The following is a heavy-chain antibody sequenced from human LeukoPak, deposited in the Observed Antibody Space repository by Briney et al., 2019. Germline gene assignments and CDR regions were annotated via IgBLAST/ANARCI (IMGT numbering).Heavy chain of an antibody. D-gene: IGHD3-10*01. CDR3: ARARGTGAFDT. CDR1: GFTFSDYY. Sequence: GGSLRLSCAASGFTFSDYYMSWIRQAPGKGLEWVSYISSSGSTISYADSVTGRFTISRDNPKNSLYLQMNSLRAEDTAVYYCARARGTGAFDTWAPGTMVTVSS. J-gene: IGHJ3*02. V-gene: IGHV3-11*01. CDR2: ISSSGSTI.